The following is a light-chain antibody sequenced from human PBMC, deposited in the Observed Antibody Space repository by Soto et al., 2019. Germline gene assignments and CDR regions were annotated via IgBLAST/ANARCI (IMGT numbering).Light chain of an antibody. CDR1: QSISSW. CDR2: KAS. CDR3: QEYGSSPRT. V-gene: IGKV1-5*03. Sequence: MQMSQSPNTLSACGAANVTITCLACQSISSWLAWYQQKPGKAPKLLIYKASSLESGVPSRFSGSGSGTDFTLTICSLEPEDFAVYYCQEYGSSPRTFARGTKLDIK. J-gene: IGKJ1*01.